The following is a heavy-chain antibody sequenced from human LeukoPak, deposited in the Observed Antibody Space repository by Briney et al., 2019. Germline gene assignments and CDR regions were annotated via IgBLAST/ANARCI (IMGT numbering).Heavy chain of an antibody. CDR2: IYSGGST. Sequence: GGSLRLSCAASGLTVSSNYMSWVRQAPGKGLEWGSVIYSGGSTYYADSVKGRFTISRHNSKHTLYLQMNSLRAEDTAVYYCARGFYSNYFPYFDYWGQGALVTVSS. CDR1: GLTVSSNY. J-gene: IGHJ4*02. D-gene: IGHD4-11*01. V-gene: IGHV3-53*04. CDR3: ARGFYSNYFPYFDY.